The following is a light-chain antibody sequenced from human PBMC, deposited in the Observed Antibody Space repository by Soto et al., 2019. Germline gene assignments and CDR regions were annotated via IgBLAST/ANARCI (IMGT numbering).Light chain of an antibody. CDR2: TAY. V-gene: IGKV1-39*01. Sequence: DIQMTQSPSSLSASVGDSVTLTCRASQRLFSFLNWYQQAPGRAPKLLISTAYKLQSGVPSRFSGSESGTEFTLTIISLQPEDFAIYFCQQTYSAPFTFGPGTKVDVK. CDR1: QRLFSF. J-gene: IGKJ3*01. CDR3: QQTYSAPFT.